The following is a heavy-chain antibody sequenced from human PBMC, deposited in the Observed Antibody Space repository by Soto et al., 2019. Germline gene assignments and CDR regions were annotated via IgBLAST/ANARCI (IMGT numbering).Heavy chain of an antibody. D-gene: IGHD4-17*01. J-gene: IGHJ3*02. CDR2: ISYDGSNK. CDR1: GFTFSSYA. Sequence: GGSLRLSCAASGFTFSSYAMHWVRQAPGKGLEWVAVISYDGSNKYYADSVKGRFTISRDNSKNTLYLQMNSLRAEDTAVYYCARHPYGDYRLGAFDIWGQGTMVTVSS. V-gene: IGHV3-30-3*01. CDR3: ARHPYGDYRLGAFDI.